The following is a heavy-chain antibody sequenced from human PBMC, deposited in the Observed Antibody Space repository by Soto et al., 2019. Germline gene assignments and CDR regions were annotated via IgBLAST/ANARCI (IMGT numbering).Heavy chain of an antibody. Sequence: PGGSLRLSCEGSGFTFSDYYMSWIRQAPGRGLEWISYSSNSGTFTRYSDSVKGRFSISRDNTKSFLYLQMNSLRAEDTAVYYCARSGDNYNVLDYWGQGTPVTVSS. CDR1: GFTFSDYY. D-gene: IGHD3-10*02. CDR2: SSNSGTFT. V-gene: IGHV3-11*06. CDR3: ARSGDNYNVLDY. J-gene: IGHJ4*02.